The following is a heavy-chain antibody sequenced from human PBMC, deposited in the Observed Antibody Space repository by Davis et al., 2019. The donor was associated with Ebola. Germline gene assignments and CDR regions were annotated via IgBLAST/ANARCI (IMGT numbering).Heavy chain of an antibody. J-gene: IGHJ4*02. Sequence: GESLKISCASSGFTFSRYSMTWVRQAPGKGLEWVSYISSSSSTIYYADSVKGRFTISRDNAKNSLYLQMNSLRAEDTAVYYCYSSSWWADWDYWGQGTLVTVSS. D-gene: IGHD6-13*01. CDR3: YSSSWWADWDY. V-gene: IGHV3-48*04. CDR2: ISSSSSTI. CDR1: GFTFSRYS.